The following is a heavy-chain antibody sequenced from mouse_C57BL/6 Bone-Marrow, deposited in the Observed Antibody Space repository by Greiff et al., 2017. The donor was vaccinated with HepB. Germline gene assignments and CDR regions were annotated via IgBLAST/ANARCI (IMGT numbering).Heavy chain of an antibody. CDR3: ARGAHYYGSSYGFAY. V-gene: IGHV1-82*01. CDR2: IYPGDGDT. Sequence: QVQLQQSGPELVKPGASVKISCKASGYAFSSSWMNWVKQRPGKGLEWIGRIYPGDGDTNYNGKFKGKATLTADKSSSTAYMQLSSLTSEDSAVYFCARGAHYYGSSYGFAYWGQGTLVTVSA. CDR1: GYAFSSSW. D-gene: IGHD1-1*01. J-gene: IGHJ3*01.